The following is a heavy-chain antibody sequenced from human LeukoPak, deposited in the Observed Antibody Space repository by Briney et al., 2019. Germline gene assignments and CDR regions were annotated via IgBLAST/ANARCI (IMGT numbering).Heavy chain of an antibody. V-gene: IGHV1-18*01. CDR3: ARECGSGQLDY. J-gene: IGHJ4*02. Sequence: ASVKVSCKASGYTFRNYGLTWVRQAPGQGFEWMGWINASNGNTNYAQNFKGRVTMTTDTSTGTAYMELRSLRSGDTGVYFCARECGSGQLDYWGQGTLVTVSS. CDR1: GYTFRNYG. CDR2: INASNGNT. D-gene: IGHD6-19*01.